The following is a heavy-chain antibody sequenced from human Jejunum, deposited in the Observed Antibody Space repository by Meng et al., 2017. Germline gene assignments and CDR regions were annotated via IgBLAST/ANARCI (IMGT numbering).Heavy chain of an antibody. J-gene: IGHJ4*02. V-gene: IGHV4-4*02. CDR2: IHHSGST. D-gene: IGHD1-26*01. Sequence: QVQLQGCGPGPLKAWGPLSRTGAVSGGPISTSDWWSWVRQPPGKGLEWIGEIHHSGSTNYNPSLKSRVTISVDKSKNQFSLKLNSVTAADTAVYYCAREWSGSYRHFDYWGQGTLVTVSS. CDR1: GGPISTSDW. CDR3: AREWSGSYRHFDY.